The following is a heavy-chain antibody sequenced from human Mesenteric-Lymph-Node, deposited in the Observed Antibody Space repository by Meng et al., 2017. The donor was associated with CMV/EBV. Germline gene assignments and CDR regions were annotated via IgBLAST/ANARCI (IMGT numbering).Heavy chain of an antibody. CDR1: GFTFSNSD. J-gene: IGHJ5*02. V-gene: IGHV3-33*06. Sequence: GGSLRLSCAAFGFTFSNSDMNWVRQAPGKGLEWVAVIWYDGSNKYYADSVKGRFTISRDNSKNTLYLQMNSLRAEDTAVYYCAKDKAATGVNWFDPWGQGTLVTVSS. CDR2: IWYDGSNK. D-gene: IGHD2-15*01. CDR3: AKDKAATGVNWFDP.